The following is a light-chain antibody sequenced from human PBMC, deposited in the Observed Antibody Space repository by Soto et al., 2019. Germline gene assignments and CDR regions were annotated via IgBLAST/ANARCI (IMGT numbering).Light chain of an antibody. CDR2: EVS. CDR3: NSYTSSSTLDV. J-gene: IGLJ1*01. V-gene: IGLV2-14*01. CDR1: SSDVGGYNY. Sequence: QSALTQPASVSGFPGQSITIFCTGTSSDVGGYNYVSWYQQHPGKAPKLMIYEVSNRPSGVSNRFSGSKSGNTASLTISGLQAEDEADYYCNSYTSSSTLDVFGTGTKVTVL.